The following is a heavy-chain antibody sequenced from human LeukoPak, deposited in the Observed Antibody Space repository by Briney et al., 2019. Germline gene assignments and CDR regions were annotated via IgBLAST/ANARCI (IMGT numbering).Heavy chain of an antibody. CDR1: GFTFSSYS. J-gene: IGHJ4*02. D-gene: IGHD3-3*01. V-gene: IGHV3-21*04. CDR3: ARVSFTPYYDFWSGYFAYYFDY. Sequence: GGSLRLSCAASGFTFSSYSMNWVRQAPGKGLEWVSSISSNSSYIYYADSVKGRFTISRDNAKNSLYLQMNSLRAEDTAVYYCARVSFTPYYDFWSGYFAYYFDYWGQGTLVTVSS. CDR2: ISSNSSYI.